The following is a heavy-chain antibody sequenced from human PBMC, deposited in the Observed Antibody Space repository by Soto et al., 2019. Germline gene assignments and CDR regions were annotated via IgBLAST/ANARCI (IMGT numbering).Heavy chain of an antibody. Sequence: GSLRLSCAASGFTVSSNYMSWVRQAPGKGLEWVSVIYSGGSTYYADSVKGRFTISRDNSKNTLYLQMNSLRAEDTAVYYCARDRQLNYYYGMDVWGQGTTVTVSS. D-gene: IGHD6-6*01. CDR3: ARDRQLNYYYGMDV. CDR2: IYSGGST. J-gene: IGHJ6*02. CDR1: GFTVSSNY. V-gene: IGHV3-53*01.